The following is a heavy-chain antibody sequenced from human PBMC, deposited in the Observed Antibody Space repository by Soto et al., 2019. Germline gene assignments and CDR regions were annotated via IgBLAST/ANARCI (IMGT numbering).Heavy chain of an antibody. Sequence: ASVKVSCKASGYTFTSYYMHCVRQAPGQGLEWTGIINPSGGSTSYAQKFQGRVTMTRDTSTSTVYMELSSLRSEDTAVYYCARDLERDDSSGYYYTLDYWGQGTLVTVSS. V-gene: IGHV1-46*01. J-gene: IGHJ4*02. CDR1: GYTFTSYY. CDR2: INPSGGST. CDR3: ARDLERDDSSGYYYTLDY. D-gene: IGHD3-22*01.